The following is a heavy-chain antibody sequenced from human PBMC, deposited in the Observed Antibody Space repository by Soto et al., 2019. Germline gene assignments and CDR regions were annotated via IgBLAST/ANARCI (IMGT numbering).Heavy chain of an antibody. CDR3: ARDYYGDYVGWFDP. D-gene: IGHD4-17*01. CDR2: IWYDGSNK. J-gene: IGHJ5*02. Sequence: VQLVESGGGVVQPGRSRRLSCAASGFPFSSYGMHWVRQAPGKGLEWVAVIWYDGSNKYYADSVKGRFTISRDNSENTLYLQMNSLRAEDTAVYYSARDYYGDYVGWFDPWGQGTLVTVSS. V-gene: IGHV3-33*01. CDR1: GFPFSSYG.